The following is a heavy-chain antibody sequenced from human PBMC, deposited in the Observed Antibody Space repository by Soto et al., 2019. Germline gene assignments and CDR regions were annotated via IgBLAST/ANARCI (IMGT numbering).Heavy chain of an antibody. CDR2: INAGNGNT. Sequence: ASVKVSCKASGYTFTSYAMHWLRQAPGQRLEWMGWINAGNGNTKYSQKFQGRVTITRDTSASTAYMELSRLRSGDTAVYYCAREPATAKPEGVDFWGQGTLVTVSS. J-gene: IGHJ4*02. CDR1: GYTFTSYA. CDR3: AREPATAKPEGVDF. V-gene: IGHV1-3*01. D-gene: IGHD1-1*01.